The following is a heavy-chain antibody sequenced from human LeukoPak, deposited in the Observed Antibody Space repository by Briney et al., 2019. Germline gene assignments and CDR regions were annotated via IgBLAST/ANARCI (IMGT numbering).Heavy chain of an antibody. CDR2: IYDSGTT. CDR3: ERGGDRRGFDY. D-gene: IGHD1-14*01. Sequence: PSETLSLTCTVSRGSISVVGYYSGWIRQHPGKGLEWIGYIYDSGTTYYSPALQSRVTISVDTSDNKFSLKLKSLSAAATDVYYYERGGDRRGFDYWGQGTLVTVSS. J-gene: IGHJ4*02. CDR1: RGSISVVGYY. V-gene: IGHV4-31*03.